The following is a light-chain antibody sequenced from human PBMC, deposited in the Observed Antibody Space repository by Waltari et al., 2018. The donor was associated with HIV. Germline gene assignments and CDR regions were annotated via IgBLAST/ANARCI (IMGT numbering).Light chain of an antibody. J-gene: IGKJ2*01. CDR2: RAS. Sequence: IVLTKSPGTLSLSPGEPATITCRASQSLDSSNFLARYQQKPGQAPRLLLYRASSRAPGIPDMFSGSVSRTDFTLTIRGLEPDDFAVYYCQQFDTSPPNTFGQGTKLTIK. V-gene: IGKV3-20*01. CDR3: QQFDTSPPNT. CDR1: QSLDSSNF.